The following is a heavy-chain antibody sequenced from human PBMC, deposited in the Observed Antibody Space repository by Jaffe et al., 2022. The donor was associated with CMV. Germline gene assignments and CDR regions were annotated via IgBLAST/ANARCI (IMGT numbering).Heavy chain of an antibody. CDR3: AKGGYSMALFDY. CDR2: ISGSGGNT. J-gene: IGHJ4*02. Sequence: EVHLVESGGGLVQPGGSLRLSCAASGFTFSTFAMGWVRQAPGKGLEWVTSISGSGGNTYYADSMKGRFTISRDNSKNTLYVQMNSLRAEDTAVYYCAKGGYSMALFDYWGQGTLVTVSS. D-gene: IGHD4-4*01. CDR1: GFTFSTFA. V-gene: IGHV3-23*04.